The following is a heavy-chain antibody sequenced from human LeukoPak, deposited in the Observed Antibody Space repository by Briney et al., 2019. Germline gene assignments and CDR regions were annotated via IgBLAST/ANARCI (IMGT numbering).Heavy chain of an antibody. V-gene: IGHV3-7*01. Sequence: PGGSLRLSCAASGFTFSSYWMSWVRQAPGKGLEWLANIKQDGSEKYYVDSVKGRFTISRDNDKNSLYLQMNSLRAEETAVYYCGRNNYVLWSCSYFDYWGQGTLVTVSS. CDR3: GRNNYVLWSCSYFDY. J-gene: IGHJ4*02. D-gene: IGHD3-3*01. CDR1: GFTFSSYW. CDR2: IKQDGSEK.